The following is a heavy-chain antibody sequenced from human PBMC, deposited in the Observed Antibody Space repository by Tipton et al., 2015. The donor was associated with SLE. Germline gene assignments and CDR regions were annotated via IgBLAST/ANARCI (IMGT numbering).Heavy chain of an antibody. J-gene: IGHJ4*02. V-gene: IGHV1-18*01. D-gene: IGHD1-7*01. CDR3: AIDDPALELLEDC. Sequence: QLVQSGAEVKKPGASVKVSCKASGYTFTSYGISWVRQAPGQGLEWMGWISSYNGNTNYAQKLQGRVTMTTDTSTSTAYRELRSLRSDDTAVYYWAIDDPALELLEDCWGQATLVTVSS. CDR2: ISSYNGNT. CDR1: GYTFTSYG.